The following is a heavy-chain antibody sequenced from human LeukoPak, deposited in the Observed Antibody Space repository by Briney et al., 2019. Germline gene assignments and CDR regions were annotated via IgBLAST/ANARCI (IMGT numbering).Heavy chain of an antibody. J-gene: IGHJ4*02. Sequence: GGSLRLSCVASGFTFSDYYMSWIRQAPGKGLEWVSYINYSGSSMYYADSVKGRFTISRDNAKNSLYLQMNSLRPEDTAVYYCARRDLMVRGVIDYWGQGTLVTVSS. CDR1: GFTFSDYY. CDR3: ARRDLMVRGVIDY. V-gene: IGHV3-11*01. CDR2: INYSGSSM. D-gene: IGHD3-10*01.